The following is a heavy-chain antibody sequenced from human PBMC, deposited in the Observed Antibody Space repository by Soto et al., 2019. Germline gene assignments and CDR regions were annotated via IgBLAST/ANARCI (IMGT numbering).Heavy chain of an antibody. CDR3: ARDLFPGGRATKNYYYYGMDV. V-gene: IGHV1-18*01. Sequence: QVQLVQSGAEVKKPGASVKVSCKASGYTFTSYGISWVRQAPGQGLEWMGWISAYNGNTNYAQKLQGRVTMTTDTSTTTAYMELRSLRSADAAVYYCARDLFPGGRATKNYYYYGMDVWGQGTTVTVSS. CDR2: ISAYNGNT. CDR1: GYTFTSYG. D-gene: IGHD1-26*01. J-gene: IGHJ6*02.